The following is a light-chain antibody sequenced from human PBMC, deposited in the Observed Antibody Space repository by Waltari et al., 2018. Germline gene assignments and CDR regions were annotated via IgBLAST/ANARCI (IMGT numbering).Light chain of an antibody. CDR3: QHGYGTPFT. Sequence: DIQMTQSPSSLSASVGDRVTITCRASENVNNYVNWYQQKPGKAPKLLIYKASTLQSGVPSRFSGSGSGTDYTFTISSLQSEDVATYYCQHGYGTPFTVGPGTKLDIK. J-gene: IGKJ3*01. V-gene: IGKV1-39*01. CDR1: ENVNNY. CDR2: KAS.